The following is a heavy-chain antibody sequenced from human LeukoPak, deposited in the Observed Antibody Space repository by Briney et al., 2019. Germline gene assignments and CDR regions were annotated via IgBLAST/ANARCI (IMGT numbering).Heavy chain of an antibody. CDR3: ATIDQLTIFAPDY. CDR2: ISGSGGST. CDR1: GFTFSSYA. Sequence: GGSLRLSCAASGFTFSSYAMSWVRQAPGKGLEWVSAISGSGGSTYYADSVKGRFTISRDNSKNTLYLQMNSLRAEDTAVYYCATIDQLTIFAPDYWGQGTLVTVSS. V-gene: IGHV3-23*01. D-gene: IGHD3-3*01. J-gene: IGHJ4*02.